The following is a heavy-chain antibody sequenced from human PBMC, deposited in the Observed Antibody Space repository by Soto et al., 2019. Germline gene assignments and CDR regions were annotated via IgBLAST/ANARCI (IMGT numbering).Heavy chain of an antibody. D-gene: IGHD3-10*01. CDR3: ARGGWNYGSGSYYKLFDY. CDR1: GYTFTSYD. Sequence: QVQLVQSGAEVKKPGASVKVSCKASGYTFTSYDINWVRQATGQGLEWMGWMNPNSGNTGYAQKFQGRVTMTRNASISTAYMELSSLRSEDTAVYYWARGGWNYGSGSYYKLFDYWGQGTLVTVSS. V-gene: IGHV1-8*01. CDR2: MNPNSGNT. J-gene: IGHJ4*02.